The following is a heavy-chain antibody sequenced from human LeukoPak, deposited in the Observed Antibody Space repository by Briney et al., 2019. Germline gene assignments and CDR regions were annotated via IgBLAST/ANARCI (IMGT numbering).Heavy chain of an antibody. Sequence: PGGSMTLSSAAYAFTSSRYAMSWDRQAAGKGLEWVAAISGSGGSTYYADSVKGRFTISRDNSKNTLYLQMNSLRAEDTAVYYCAKDLDYDFWSGYWAFDYWGQGTLVTVSS. D-gene: IGHD3-3*01. CDR1: AFTSSRYA. CDR3: AKDLDYDFWSGYWAFDY. V-gene: IGHV3-23*01. CDR2: ISGSGGST. J-gene: IGHJ4*02.